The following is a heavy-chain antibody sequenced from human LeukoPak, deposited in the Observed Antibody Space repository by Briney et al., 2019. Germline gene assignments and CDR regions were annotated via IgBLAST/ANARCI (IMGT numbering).Heavy chain of an antibody. CDR1: GGTFSSYA. Sequence: GASVKVSCKASGGTFSSYAISWVRQAPGQGLEWMGGIIPIFGTANCAHKFQGRVTITADESTSTAYTELSSLRSEDTAVYYCAKPCSGGSCGFDYWGQGTLVTVSS. CDR3: AKPCSGGSCGFDY. CDR2: IIPIFGTA. J-gene: IGHJ4*02. V-gene: IGHV1-69*13. D-gene: IGHD2-15*01.